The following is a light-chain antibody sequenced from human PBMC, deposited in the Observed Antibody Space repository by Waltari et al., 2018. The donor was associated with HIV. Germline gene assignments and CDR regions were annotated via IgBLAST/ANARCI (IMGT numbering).Light chain of an antibody. J-gene: IGKJ4*01. CDR3: QQCKKLPLT. Sequence: PSSLSASLGGRVTIACQASQDIENYLTWYQQKPGKSPKLLIYAASTLEVGVPSRFSGGGSGTDFNFTINNLQPDDFATYYCQQCKKLPLTFGGGTKVEMK. CDR1: QDIENY. V-gene: IGKV1-33*01. CDR2: AAS.